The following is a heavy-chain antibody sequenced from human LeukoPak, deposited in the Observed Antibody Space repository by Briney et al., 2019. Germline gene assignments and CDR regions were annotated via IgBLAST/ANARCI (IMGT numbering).Heavy chain of an antibody. D-gene: IGHD6-13*01. CDR3: ARDPPIAAAGQFYYYYMDV. J-gene: IGHJ6*03. CDR1: GYTFTSYG. CDR2: ISAYNGNT. V-gene: IGHV1-18*01. Sequence: ASVKVSCKASGYTFTSYGISWVRQAPGQGLEWMGWISAYNGNTNYAQKLQGRVTMTTDTSTSTAYMELRSLRSDDTAVCYCARDPPIAAAGQFYYYYMDVWGKGTTVTVSS.